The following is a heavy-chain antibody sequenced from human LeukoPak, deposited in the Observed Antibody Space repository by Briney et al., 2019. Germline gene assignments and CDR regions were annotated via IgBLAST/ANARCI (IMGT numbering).Heavy chain of an antibody. CDR3: ARAYFYDSSATPDY. D-gene: IGHD3-22*01. CDR2: IWCDGSIK. CDR1: GFTFTSYG. J-gene: IGHJ4*02. V-gene: IGHV3-33*01. Sequence: PGGSLRLSCAASGFTFTSYGMHWVRQAPGKGLEWVAVIWCDGSIKYYADSVKGRFTISRDNSKNTLYLQMSSLRAEDTAVYYCARAYFYDSSATPDYWGQGTLVTVSS.